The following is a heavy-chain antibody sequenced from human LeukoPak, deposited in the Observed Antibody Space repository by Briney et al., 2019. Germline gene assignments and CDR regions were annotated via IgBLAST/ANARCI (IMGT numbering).Heavy chain of an antibody. J-gene: IGHJ4*02. CDR2: IRSKANNYGT. V-gene: IGHV3-73*01. Sequence: GGSLRLSCAASGFTFSGSGMHWVRQASGEGLEWVGRIRSKANNYGTAYAASVKGRFTISRDDSKNTAYLQMNSLKTEDTAVYYCSRQPPDYGGSDHWGQGTLVTVSS. D-gene: IGHD4/OR15-4a*01. CDR3: SRQPPDYGGSDH. CDR1: GFTFSGSG.